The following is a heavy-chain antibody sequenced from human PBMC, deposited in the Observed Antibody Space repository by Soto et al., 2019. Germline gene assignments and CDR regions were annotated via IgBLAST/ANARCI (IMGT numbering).Heavy chain of an antibody. CDR2: IKSKTDGGTT. J-gene: IGHJ6*02. CDR1: GFTFSNAW. D-gene: IGHD6-6*01. CDR3: TTDRAPIAARPKRYYYYGMDV. V-gene: IGHV3-15*01. Sequence: EVQLVESGGGLVKPGGSLRLSCAASGFTFSNAWMSWVRQAPGKGLEWVGRIKSKTDGGTTDYAAPVKGRFTISRDDSKNTLYLQMNSLKTEDTAVYYCTTDRAPIAARPKRYYYYGMDVWGQGTTVTVSS.